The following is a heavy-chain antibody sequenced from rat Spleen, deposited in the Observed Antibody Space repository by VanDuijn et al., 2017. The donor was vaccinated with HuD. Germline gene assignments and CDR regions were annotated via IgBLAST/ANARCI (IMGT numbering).Heavy chain of an antibody. V-gene: IGHV2-1*01. CDR3: ARYLTTTGVMDA. Sequence: QVQLKESGPGLVQPSQTLSLTCTVSGFSLSSNSVNWVRQPPGKGLEWMGVIWNDGSTGYNSALKSRLSISRDTSESQVYLKMNSLQTEDTAMYFCARYLTTTGVMDAWGQGASVTVSS. CDR1: GFSLSSNS. J-gene: IGHJ4*01. CDR2: IWNDGST. D-gene: IGHD1-10*01.